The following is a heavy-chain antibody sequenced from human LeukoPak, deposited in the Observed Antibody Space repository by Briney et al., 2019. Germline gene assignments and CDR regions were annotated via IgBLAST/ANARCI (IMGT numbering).Heavy chain of an antibody. CDR1: GYTFTSYY. V-gene: IGHV1-46*01. CDR2: INPSGGST. D-gene: IGHD6-6*01. Sequence: GASVKVSCKASGYTFTSYYMHWVRQAPGQGLEWMGIINPSGGSTSYAQKFRGRVTMTRDMSTSTVYMELSSLRSEDTAVYYCAILVSSSSSNQYDYFDYWGQGTLVTVSS. J-gene: IGHJ4*02. CDR3: AILVSSSSSNQYDYFDY.